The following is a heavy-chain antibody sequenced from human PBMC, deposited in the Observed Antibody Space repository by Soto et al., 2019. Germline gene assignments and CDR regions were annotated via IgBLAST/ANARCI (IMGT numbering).Heavy chain of an antibody. Sequence: PGGSLRLSCAASGFTFSSFAISWVRQAPGKGLEWVSSITVSGGSTHYADSVKGRFTISRDNSKNTLFLQMNSLRAEDTALYYCASRALEHCGGPSCYGPFDYWGQGTLVTVSS. CDR2: ITVSGGST. V-gene: IGHV3-23*01. CDR3: ASRALEHCGGPSCYGPFDY. J-gene: IGHJ4*02. CDR1: GFTFSSFA. D-gene: IGHD2-2*01.